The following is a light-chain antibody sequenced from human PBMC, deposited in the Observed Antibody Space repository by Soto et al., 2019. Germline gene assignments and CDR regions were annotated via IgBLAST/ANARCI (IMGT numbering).Light chain of an antibody. V-gene: IGKV3-20*01. CDR3: QQYDSSPLL. Sequence: EIVLTQSPGTLSLSPGERATLSCRASQSVSSSYLAWYQQKPGQAPRLLIYGASSRATGIPDRFSGSGSGTDFTLTISRLEPEDFAVYYCQQYDSSPLLFGPGTKVDIK. CDR2: GAS. J-gene: IGKJ3*01. CDR1: QSVSSSY.